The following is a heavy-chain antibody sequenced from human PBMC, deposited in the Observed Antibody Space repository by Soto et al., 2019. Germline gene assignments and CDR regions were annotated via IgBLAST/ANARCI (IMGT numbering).Heavy chain of an antibody. CDR1: GGSISSSSYY. CDR2: IYYSGST. D-gene: IGHD4-17*01. Sequence: QLQLQESGPGLVKPSETLSLTCTVSGGSISSSSYYWGWIRQPPGKGLEWIGSIYYSGSTYYNPSLKSRVTISVDTSKNQFSLKLSSVTAADTAVYYCARCVTTSYYYGMDVWGQGTTVTVSS. V-gene: IGHV4-39*01. J-gene: IGHJ6*02. CDR3: ARCVTTSYYYGMDV.